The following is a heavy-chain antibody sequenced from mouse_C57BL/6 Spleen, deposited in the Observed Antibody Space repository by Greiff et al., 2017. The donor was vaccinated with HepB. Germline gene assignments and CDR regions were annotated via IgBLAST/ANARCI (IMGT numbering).Heavy chain of an antibody. D-gene: IGHD1-1*01. CDR3: ARSTVVATKGYCDV. J-gene: IGHJ1*03. Sequence: VQLQQSGPELVKPGASVKISCKASGYAFSSSWMNWVKQRPGKGLEWIGRIYPGDGDTNYNGKFKGKATLAADNSSSTAYMKLSSLTSEDSAVYFCARSTVVATKGYCDVWGTGTTVTVSS. CDR1: GYAFSSSW. CDR2: IYPGDGDT. V-gene: IGHV1-82*01.